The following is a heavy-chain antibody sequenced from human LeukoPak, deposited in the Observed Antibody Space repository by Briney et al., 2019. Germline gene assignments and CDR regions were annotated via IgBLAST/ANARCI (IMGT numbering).Heavy chain of an antibody. V-gene: IGHV3-30-3*01. CDR2: ISYDGSKK. CDR1: GFTFNTYA. D-gene: IGHD1-14*01. J-gene: IGHJ4*02. Sequence: RGSLRLSCAASGFTFNTYAMHWVRQAPGKGLEWVTVISYDGSKKYYADSVKGRFTVSRDNSKNTLYVQMNSLRPEDTAVYYCARGWEPFDYWGQGSLVTVSS. CDR3: ARGWEPFDY.